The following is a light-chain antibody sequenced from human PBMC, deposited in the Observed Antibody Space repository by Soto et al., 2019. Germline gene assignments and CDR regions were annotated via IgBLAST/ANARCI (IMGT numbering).Light chain of an antibody. CDR2: GAS. V-gene: IGKV3-15*01. CDR3: QQYFEWPPMT. CDR1: ETVATN. Sequence: EVVMTQSPATLSASPGERATLSCWASETVATNLAWYQQKPGQAPRLLISGASTRAAGISDRFRGSGSGTEFTLTISSRRSEESGIYYCQQYFEWPPMTFGQGTKVEI. J-gene: IGKJ1*01.